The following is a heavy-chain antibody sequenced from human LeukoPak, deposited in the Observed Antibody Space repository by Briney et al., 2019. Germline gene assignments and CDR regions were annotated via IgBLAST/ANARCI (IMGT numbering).Heavy chain of an antibody. D-gene: IGHD3-22*01. J-gene: IGHJ3*02. V-gene: IGHV3-9*01. Sequence: PGRSLRLSCAASGFTFDDYAMHWVRQAPGKGLEWVSGISWNSGNIGYADSVKGRFTISRDNAKNSLYLQMNSLRAEDTALYYCAKSIIDYDSSGYRSAFDIWGQGTLVTVSS. CDR2: ISWNSGNI. CDR1: GFTFDDYA. CDR3: AKSIIDYDSSGYRSAFDI.